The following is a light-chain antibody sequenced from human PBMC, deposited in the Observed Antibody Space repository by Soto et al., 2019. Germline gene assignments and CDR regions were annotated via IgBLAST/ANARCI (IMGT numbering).Light chain of an antibody. CDR3: QQSYSTWLT. CDR1: QSISSY. CDR2: AAS. Sequence: DIPMTQSPSSLSASVGDRVTITCRASQSISSYLNWYQQKPGKAPKLLIYAASSLQSGVPSRFSGSGSGTDFTLTISSLQREDFATYYCQQSYSTWLTFGGGTKVEIK. J-gene: IGKJ4*01. V-gene: IGKV1-39*01.